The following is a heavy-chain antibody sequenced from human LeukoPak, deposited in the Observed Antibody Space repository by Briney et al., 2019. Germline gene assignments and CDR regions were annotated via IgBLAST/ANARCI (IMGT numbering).Heavy chain of an antibody. CDR3: ASGPPVDTAMVNDY. J-gene: IGHJ4*02. CDR2: IIPILGIA. CDR1: GGTFSSYA. D-gene: IGHD5-18*01. Sequence: GASVKVSCKASGGTFSSYAISWVRQAPGQGLEWMGRIIPILGIANYAQKFQGRVTITADKSTSTAYMELSSLRSEDTAVYYCASGPPVDTAMVNDYWGQGTLVTVSS. V-gene: IGHV1-69*04.